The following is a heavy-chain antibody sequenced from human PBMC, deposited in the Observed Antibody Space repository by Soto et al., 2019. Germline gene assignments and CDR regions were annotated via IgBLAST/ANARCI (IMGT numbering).Heavy chain of an antibody. J-gene: IGHJ5*01. CDR1: GVDFRGSY. Sequence: PGGSLRLSCVGSGVDFRGSYMNWIRQAPGKGLEWISYISDTGRTIHYADSVKGRFVISRDNSRDSLYLQMNDLRADDTAIYDCAGFTEGKIVGLRCLDSWGQGNRVTVSS. CDR3: AGFTEGKIVGLRCLDS. CDR2: ISDTGRTI. D-gene: IGHD2-15*01. V-gene: IGHV3-11*01.